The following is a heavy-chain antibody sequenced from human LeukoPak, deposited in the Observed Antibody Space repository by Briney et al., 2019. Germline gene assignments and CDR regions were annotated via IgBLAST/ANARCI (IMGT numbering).Heavy chain of an antibody. V-gene: IGHV4-39*07. CDR3: ARIGYSYGPQYYFDY. CDR2: IYYTGGT. Sequence: PSETLSLTCTVSGGSITSNTFYWAWIRQPPGKPLDWLGTIYYTGGTYSNPSLKSRVTISVDTSKNQFFLTLRSVAAADTAFYYCARIGYSYGPQYYFDYWGQGTLVTVSS. D-gene: IGHD5-18*01. J-gene: IGHJ4*02. CDR1: GGSITSNTFY.